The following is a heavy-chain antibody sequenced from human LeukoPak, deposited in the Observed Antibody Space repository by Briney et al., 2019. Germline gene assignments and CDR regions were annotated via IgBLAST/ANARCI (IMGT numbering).Heavy chain of an antibody. J-gene: IGHJ3*02. CDR3: ARDSTGANDAFDI. V-gene: IGHV1-2*02. CDR2: INPNSGGT. Sequence: ASVKVSCKASGYTFTSYAMNWVRQAPGQGLEWMGWINPNSGGTNYAQKFQGRVTMTRDTSISTAYMELSRLRSDDTAVYYCARDSTGANDAFDIWGQGTMVTVSS. CDR1: GYTFTSYA. D-gene: IGHD7-27*01.